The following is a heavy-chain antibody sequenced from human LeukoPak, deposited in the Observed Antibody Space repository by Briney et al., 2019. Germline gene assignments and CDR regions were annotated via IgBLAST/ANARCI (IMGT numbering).Heavy chain of an antibody. CDR1: GYTFTSYY. CDR3: SGSANRLRSGSFDY. V-gene: IGHV1-46*01. D-gene: IGHD1-26*01. J-gene: IGHJ4*02. Sequence: ASVKVSCKASGYTFTSYYMHWLRQAPGQGLEWMGIINPSGGSTSYAQKFQGRVTMTRDLSTSRVYTELSSLRSEDKAVYYRSGSANRLRSGSFDYWGQGTLVTVSS. CDR2: INPSGGST.